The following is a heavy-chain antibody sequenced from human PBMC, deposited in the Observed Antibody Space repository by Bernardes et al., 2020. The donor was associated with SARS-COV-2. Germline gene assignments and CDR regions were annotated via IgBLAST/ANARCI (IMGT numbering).Heavy chain of an antibody. D-gene: IGHD2-15*01. CDR2: IWHDGRNK. J-gene: IGHJ3*01. CDR1: GFTFSSYA. Sequence: GGSLRLSCTASGFTFSSYAMYWVRQAPGKGLEWVAVIWHDGRNKYSADSVKGRFTVSRDNSKNTLYLEMNSLRAEDTAMYYCARSRISYSSSHASDFWGQGTLVTVSS. V-gene: IGHV3-33*08. CDR3: ARSRISYSSSHASDF.